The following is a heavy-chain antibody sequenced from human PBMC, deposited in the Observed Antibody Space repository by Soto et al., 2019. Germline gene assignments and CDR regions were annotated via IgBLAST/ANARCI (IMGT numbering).Heavy chain of an antibody. Sequence: QVLLVESGGGVVQPGRSLRLSCAVSGFTVSTYGMHWVRQAPGKGLEWVAVISRDGGNKYYADSVEGRFTISRDNSRTRLLLEMNSLRGDDRAVYYGTGEVASGYWGQGTLVTVSS. CDR3: TGEVASGY. D-gene: IGHD3-10*01. J-gene: IGHJ1*01. CDR1: GFTVSTYG. CDR2: ISRDGGNK. V-gene: IGHV3-30*03.